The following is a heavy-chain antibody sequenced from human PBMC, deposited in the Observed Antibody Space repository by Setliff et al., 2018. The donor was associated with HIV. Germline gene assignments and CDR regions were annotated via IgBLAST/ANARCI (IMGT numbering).Heavy chain of an antibody. Sequence: SETLSLTCTVSGGSIESSSYYWGWIRQPPGKGLEWIGSIYYSGNTYYNPSLKSRVTISRDTSRNQFSLKLSSVTAADTAVYYCARAPTVVTLLDYWGQGTLVTVSS. D-gene: IGHD4-17*01. CDR2: IYYSGNT. J-gene: IGHJ4*02. CDR3: ARAPTVVTLLDY. V-gene: IGHV4-39*07. CDR1: GGSIESSSYY.